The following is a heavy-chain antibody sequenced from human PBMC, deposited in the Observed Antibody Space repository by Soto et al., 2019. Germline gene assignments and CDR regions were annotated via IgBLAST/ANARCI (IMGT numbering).Heavy chain of an antibody. CDR3: ARGYSYGLWLFDY. J-gene: IGHJ4*02. Sequence: SETLSLTCAVYGGSFSGYYWSWIRQPPGKGLEWIGEINHSGSTNYNPSLKSRVTISVDTSKNTLYLQMNSLRAEDTAVYYCARGYSYGLWLFDYWGQGTLVTVSS. CDR2: INHSGST. CDR1: GGSFSGYY. D-gene: IGHD5-18*01. V-gene: IGHV4-34*01.